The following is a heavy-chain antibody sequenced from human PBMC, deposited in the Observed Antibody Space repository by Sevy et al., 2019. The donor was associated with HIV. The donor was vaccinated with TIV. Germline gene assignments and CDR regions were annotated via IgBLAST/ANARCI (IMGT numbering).Heavy chain of an antibody. CDR2: ISYDGSNK. CDR1: GFTFSSYG. J-gene: IGHJ6*02. D-gene: IGHD3-10*01. CDR3: AKDHPEKLWFGELLRYYYYYGMDV. V-gene: IGHV3-30*18. Sequence: GGSLRLSCAASGFTFSSYGMHWVRQAPGKGLEWVAVISYDGSNKYYADSVKGRFTISRDNSKNTLYLQMNSLGAEDTAVYYCAKDHPEKLWFGELLRYYYYYGMDVWGQGTTVTVSS.